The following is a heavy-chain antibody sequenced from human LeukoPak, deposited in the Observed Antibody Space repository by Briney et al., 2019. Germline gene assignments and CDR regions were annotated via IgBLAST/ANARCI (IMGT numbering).Heavy chain of an antibody. CDR2: ISPDAAAI. Sequence: GGSLRLSCAVSGLGIDTYEMRSVRPAAGKRLEWVAFISPDAAAIHHADAVKGRFTISRDRATNSLYLQMTGLRVEDTAVYYCATSLSGWFGPSAYHWGQGTLVTVSS. CDR1: GLGIDTYE. V-gene: IGHV3-48*03. CDR3: ATSLSGWFGPSAYH. J-gene: IGHJ5*02. D-gene: IGHD6-19*01.